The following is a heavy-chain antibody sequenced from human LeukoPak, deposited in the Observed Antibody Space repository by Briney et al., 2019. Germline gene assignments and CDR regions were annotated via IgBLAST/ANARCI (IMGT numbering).Heavy chain of an antibody. CDR2: INSDGSST. J-gene: IGHJ4*02. D-gene: IGHD6-25*01. Sequence: GGSLRLSCAASGFTLSSNWMHWVRQAPGKGLVWVSRINSDGSSTSYADSVKGRFTISRDNAKNSLYLQMNSLRAEDTAVYYCAREAYSSVDYWGQGTLVTVSS. V-gene: IGHV3-74*01. CDR1: GFTLSSNW. CDR3: AREAYSSVDY.